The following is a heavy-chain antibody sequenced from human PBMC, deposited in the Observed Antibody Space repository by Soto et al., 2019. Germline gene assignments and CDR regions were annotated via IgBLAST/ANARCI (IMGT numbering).Heavy chain of an antibody. V-gene: IGHV1-18*01. Sequence: QVQLVQSGAEVKKPGASVKVSCKASGYTFTSYGISWVRQAPGQGLEWIGWISTYNGNTNYPQKLQGRVTMTNDTSTSTASMEFRRLRSDDTAMYYCARDPPRLAYDSRSGLDYWGQGTLVTVSS. D-gene: IGHD3-10*01. CDR3: ARDPPRLAYDSRSGLDY. J-gene: IGHJ4*02. CDR1: GYTFTSYG. CDR2: ISTYNGNT.